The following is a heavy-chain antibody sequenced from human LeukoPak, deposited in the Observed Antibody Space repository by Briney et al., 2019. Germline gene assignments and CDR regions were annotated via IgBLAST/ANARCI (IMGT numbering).Heavy chain of an antibody. V-gene: IGHV3-30*18. D-gene: IGHD6-19*01. CDR2: ISYDASNK. CDR3: AKDQENSSGWYTDY. Sequence: GGSLRLSCVTSGFTFINYAMTWVRQAPGKGLEWVAVISYDASNKYYPDSVKGRFTISRDNSKNTLYLQMNSLRAEDTAVYYCAKDQENSSGWYTDYWGQGTLVIVSS. J-gene: IGHJ4*02. CDR1: GFTFINYA.